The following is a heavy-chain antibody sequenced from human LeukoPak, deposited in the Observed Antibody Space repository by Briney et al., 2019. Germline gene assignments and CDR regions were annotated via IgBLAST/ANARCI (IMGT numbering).Heavy chain of an antibody. D-gene: IGHD5-24*01. CDR3: ARDRGDGYNAGYFEY. CDR1: GASISRGSCY. V-gene: IGHV4-61*02. CDR2: IYTSGST. Sequence: SETLSLPCTVSGASISRGSCYGSWIRQPAGKGLEWIGRIYTSGSTTYNPSLKSRVTISVDTSKNQFSLKLSSVTAADTAVYYCARDRGDGYNAGYFEYWGQGTLVTVSS. J-gene: IGHJ4*02.